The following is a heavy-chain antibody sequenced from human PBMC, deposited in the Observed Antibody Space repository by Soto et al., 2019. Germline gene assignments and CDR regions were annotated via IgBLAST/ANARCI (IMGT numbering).Heavy chain of an antibody. CDR1: RFTFSMYA. V-gene: IGHV3-23*01. J-gene: IGHJ4*02. D-gene: IGHD3-22*01. CDR3: AKDTDSSGYYLYYFDL. CDR2: ITGNGGNT. Sequence: PGGSLRLSCAASRFTFSMYAMSWVRQAPGKGLEWVSAITGNGGNTYYADSVKGRFTISRDNSKNTLYLQMDSLRAEDTAVYYCAKDTDSSGYYLYYFDLWGPGTMVTVYS.